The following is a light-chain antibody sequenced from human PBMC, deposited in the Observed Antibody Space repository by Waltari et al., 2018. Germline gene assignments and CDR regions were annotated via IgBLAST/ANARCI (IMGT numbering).Light chain of an antibody. CDR1: SSDIGAYNY. CDR2: EVS. J-gene: IGLJ1*01. V-gene: IGLV2-14*01. Sequence: QSALTQPASVSGSPGQSITISCRGTSSDIGAYNYVSWFQQHPGKVPNLMIYEVSNRPSGSSNRFSGSTSGNTASLTISRLQAEDEADYYCSSYTSSSTYVFGTGTRVTVL. CDR3: SSYTSSSTYV.